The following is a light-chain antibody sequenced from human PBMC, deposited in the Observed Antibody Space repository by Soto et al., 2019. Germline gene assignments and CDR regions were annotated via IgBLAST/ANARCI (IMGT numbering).Light chain of an antibody. CDR2: AAS. Sequence: DIQMTQSPSTLSAAVGDRVTITCRASQSISRWFAWYQQKPGKAPNLLIYAASTLEIGVPSRFSGSGSGTEFTLALSSVQADDFATYYCQQYSSTWTFGQGTKVAI. CDR3: QQYSSTWT. V-gene: IGKV1-5*01. J-gene: IGKJ1*01. CDR1: QSISRW.